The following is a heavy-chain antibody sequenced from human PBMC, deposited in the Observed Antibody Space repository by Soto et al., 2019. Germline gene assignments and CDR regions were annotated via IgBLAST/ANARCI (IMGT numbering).Heavy chain of an antibody. Sequence: QITLKESGPTLLKPTQTLTLTCSFSGFSLSTPGVGVGWIRQPPGKALEWLALIYWDDDKRYSPSLKSRLTITKDTSKNQVVLKMTNMDPVDTAKYSCVHRGESIRSGNYYFDSWGQGTLVTVSS. CDR3: VHRGESIRSGNYYFDS. CDR2: IYWDDDK. J-gene: IGHJ4*02. CDR1: GFSLSTPGVG. D-gene: IGHD1-26*01. V-gene: IGHV2-5*02.